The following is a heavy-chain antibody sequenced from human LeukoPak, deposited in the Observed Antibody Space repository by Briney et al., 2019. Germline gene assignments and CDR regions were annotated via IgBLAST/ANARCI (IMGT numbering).Heavy chain of an antibody. CDR3: AREEAAGTERFDY. CDR2: ISYDGSNK. D-gene: IGHD6-13*01. Sequence: GGSLRLSCAASGFTFSSYAMHWVRQAPGKGLEWVAVISYDGSNKYYADSVKGRFTISRDNSKNTLCLQMNSLRAEDTAVYYCAREEAAGTERFDYWGQGTLVTVSS. CDR1: GFTFSSYA. V-gene: IGHV3-30-3*01. J-gene: IGHJ4*02.